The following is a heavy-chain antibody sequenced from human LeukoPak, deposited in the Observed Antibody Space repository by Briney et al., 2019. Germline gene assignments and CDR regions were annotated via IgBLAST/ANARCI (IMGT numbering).Heavy chain of an antibody. CDR2: ISGSGGST. J-gene: IGHJ4*02. D-gene: IGHD3-22*01. Sequence: GGSLRLSCAASGFTFSSYGMSWVRQAPGKGLEWVSAISGSGGSTYYADSVKGRFTISRDNSKNTLYLQMNSLRAEDTAVYYCATHDPTYYYDSSGYWSDKGGFYFDYWGQGTLVTVSS. CDR1: GFTFSSYG. CDR3: ATHDPTYYYDSSGYWSDKGGFYFDY. V-gene: IGHV3-23*01.